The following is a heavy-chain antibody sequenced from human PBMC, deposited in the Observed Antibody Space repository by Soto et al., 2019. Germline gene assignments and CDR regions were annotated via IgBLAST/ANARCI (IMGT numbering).Heavy chain of an antibody. Sequence: PGGSLRLSCAASGFTFSSYAMSWVRQAPGKGLEWVSAISGSGGSTYYADSVKGRFTISRDNSKNTLYLQMNSLRAEDTAVYYYAKSEKYYYDSSGDPGLDYWGQGTLVTVSS. V-gene: IGHV3-23*01. J-gene: IGHJ4*02. D-gene: IGHD3-22*01. CDR3: AKSEKYYYDSSGDPGLDY. CDR2: ISGSGGST. CDR1: GFTFSSYA.